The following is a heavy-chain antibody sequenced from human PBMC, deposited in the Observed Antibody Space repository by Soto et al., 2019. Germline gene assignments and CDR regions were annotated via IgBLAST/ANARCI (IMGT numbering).Heavy chain of an antibody. CDR3: ARGEQDSSGWYRYYYGMDV. D-gene: IGHD6-19*01. V-gene: IGHV1-69*12. J-gene: IGHJ6*02. CDR1: GGTFSSYA. CDR2: IIPIFGTA. Sequence: QVQLVQSGAGVKKPGSSVKVSCKASGGTFSSYAISWVRQAPGQGLEWMGGIIPIFGTANYAQKFQGRVTMSADEATSADYMELRSLRSEDTAVYYCARGEQDSSGWYRYYYGMDVWGQGTTVTVSS.